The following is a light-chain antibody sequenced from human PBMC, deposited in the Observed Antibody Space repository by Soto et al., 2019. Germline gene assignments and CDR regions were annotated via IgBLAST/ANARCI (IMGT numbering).Light chain of an antibody. CDR1: QSVSSSY. CDR2: GAS. V-gene: IGKV3-20*01. Sequence: EIVLTQSPGTLSLSPGERATLSCRASQSVSSSYLAWYQQKPGQAPRLLIYGASSRATGIPARFSGTGSGTEFTLTISSLQSEDFALYYCQQYGASPRTFGQGTKVE. J-gene: IGKJ1*01. CDR3: QQYGASPRT.